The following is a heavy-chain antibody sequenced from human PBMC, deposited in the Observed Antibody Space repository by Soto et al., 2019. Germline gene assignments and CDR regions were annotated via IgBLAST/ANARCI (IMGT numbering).Heavy chain of an antibody. J-gene: IGHJ4*02. D-gene: IGHD2-15*01. CDR3: AALMVVVVAATPLGDY. V-gene: IGHV3-23*01. CDR2: ISGSGGSP. CDR1: GFTFSSYA. Sequence: EVQLLESGGGLVQPGGSLRLSCAASGFTFSSYAMSWVRQAPGKGLEWVSAISGSGGSPYYVDSVKGRFTNSRDNPKNTLYLQMNGLRSEDTAVYYCAALMVVVVAATPLGDYWGQGTLVAVSA.